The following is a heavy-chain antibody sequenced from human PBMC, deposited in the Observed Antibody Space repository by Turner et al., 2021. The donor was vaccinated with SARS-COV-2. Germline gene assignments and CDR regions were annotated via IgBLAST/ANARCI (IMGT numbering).Heavy chain of an antibody. V-gene: IGHV1-18*04. CDR2: ISAYNGDT. CDR1: VYTFTSYG. Sequence: QVQLVQSGPEVKKPLASAKGSCKASVYTFTSYGVSWLRQATGQGLEWMGWISAYNGDTNYAQKLQGRVTMTTDTSKSTDYMELRSLRSDDTAVYSCARVARSDTRSSWGDYFDYWGQGTLVTVSS. D-gene: IGHD6-13*01. CDR3: ARVARSDTRSSWGDYFDY. J-gene: IGHJ4*02.